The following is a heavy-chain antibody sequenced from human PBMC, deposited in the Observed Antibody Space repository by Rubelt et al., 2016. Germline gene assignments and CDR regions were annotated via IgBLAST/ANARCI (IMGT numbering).Heavy chain of an antibody. CDR2: ISYDGSNK. D-gene: IGHD4-17*01. V-gene: IGHV3-30*07. Sequence: VAVISYDGSNKYYADSVKGRFTISRDNSKNTLYLQMNSLRAEDTAVYYCAKVDGDYGDYWGQGTLVTVSS. J-gene: IGHJ4*02. CDR3: AKVDGDYGDY.